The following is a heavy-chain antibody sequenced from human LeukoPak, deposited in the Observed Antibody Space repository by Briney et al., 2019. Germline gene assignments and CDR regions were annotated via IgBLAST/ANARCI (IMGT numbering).Heavy chain of an antibody. CDR2: IRYDSSDE. Sequence: GGSLRLSCVASGFIFSSFGMHWVRQAPGKGLEWVAFIRYDSSDEYYADSIKARFTISRDNSKHTLYLQMNILRAEDTAVYFCARDPGPTSFYYGLDVWGQGTTVTVSS. CDR1: GFIFSSFG. J-gene: IGHJ6*02. V-gene: IGHV3-30*02. CDR3: ARDPGPTSFYYGLDV. D-gene: IGHD2/OR15-2a*01.